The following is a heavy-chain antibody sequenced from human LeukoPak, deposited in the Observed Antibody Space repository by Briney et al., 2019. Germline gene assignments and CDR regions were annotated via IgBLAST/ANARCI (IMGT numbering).Heavy chain of an antibody. CDR1: GFSLSTSGMG. V-gene: IGHV2-5*02. Sequence: SGPTLVNPTQTLTLTCTFSGFSLSTSGMGVGWIRQPPGKALEWLALIYWDDDKRYSPSLKSRLTITKDTSKSHVVLTMTNMDPVDTATYYCAHSHFIAEAGTYAHWGQGTLVTVSS. D-gene: IGHD6-13*01. J-gene: IGHJ4*02. CDR2: IYWDDDK. CDR3: AHSHFIAEAGTYAH.